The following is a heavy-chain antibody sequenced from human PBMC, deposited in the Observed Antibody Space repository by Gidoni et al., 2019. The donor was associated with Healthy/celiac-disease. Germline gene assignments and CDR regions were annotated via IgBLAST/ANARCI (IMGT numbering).Heavy chain of an antibody. V-gene: IGHV3-30*18. CDR1: GFTFSSYG. CDR3: AKAATGSYHY. CDR2: ISYDGSNK. J-gene: IGHJ4*02. D-gene: IGHD3-10*01. Sequence: QVQLVESGGGVVQPGRSLRLSCAASGFTFSSYGMHWVRQAPVKGLEWVAVISYDGSNKYYADSVKGRFTISRDNSKNTLYLQMNSLRAEDTAVYYCAKAATGSYHYWGQGTLVTVSS.